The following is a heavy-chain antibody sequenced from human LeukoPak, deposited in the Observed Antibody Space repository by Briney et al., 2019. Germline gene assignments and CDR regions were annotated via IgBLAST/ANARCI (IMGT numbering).Heavy chain of an antibody. V-gene: IGHV3-7*01. D-gene: IGHD5-18*01. CDR2: IKQDGSEK. CDR1: GFTFSSYW. J-gene: IGHJ6*02. CDR3: ARDGPNQWIQLWTGVYYYYGMDV. Sequence: GGSLRLSCAASGFTFSSYWMSWVRQAPGKGLEWVANIKQDGSEKYYVDSVKGRLTISRDNAKNSLYLQMNSLRAEDTAVYYCARDGPNQWIQLWTGVYYYYGMDVWGQGTTVTVSS.